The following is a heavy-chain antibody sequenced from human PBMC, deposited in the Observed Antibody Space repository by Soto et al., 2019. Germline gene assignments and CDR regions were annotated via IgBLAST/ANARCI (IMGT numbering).Heavy chain of an antibody. V-gene: IGHV3-23*01. CDR3: AKRMDYYGSGSYYNWFDP. Sequence: GGSLRLSCAASEFTFSSYAMSWVRQAPGKGLEWVSAISGSGGSTYYADSVKGRFTISRDNSKNTLYLQMNSLRAEDTAVYYCAKRMDYYGSGSYYNWFDPWGQGTLVTVSS. CDR1: EFTFSSYA. J-gene: IGHJ5*02. CDR2: ISGSGGST. D-gene: IGHD3-10*01.